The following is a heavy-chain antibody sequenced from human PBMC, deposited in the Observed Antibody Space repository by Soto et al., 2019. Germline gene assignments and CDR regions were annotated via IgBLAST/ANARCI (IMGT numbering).Heavy chain of an antibody. J-gene: IGHJ3*02. CDR3: ASGQDSSGYLDAFDI. Sequence: SETLSLTCTVSGGSISSGNFYWSWIRQPPGKGLEWIGYIYYSGSTNYNPSLKSRVTISVDTSKNQFSLKLSSVTAADTAVYYCASGQDSSGYLDAFDIWGQGTMVTVSS. CDR1: GGSISSGNFY. V-gene: IGHV4-61*01. D-gene: IGHD3-22*01. CDR2: IYYSGST.